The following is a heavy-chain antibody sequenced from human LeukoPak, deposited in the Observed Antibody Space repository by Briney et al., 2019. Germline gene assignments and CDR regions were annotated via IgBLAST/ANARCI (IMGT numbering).Heavy chain of an antibody. Sequence: SETLSLTCSVSDDSIRNFFWSWIRQPAGKGLEWIGRIYTSGSTDYNPSLRSRVTMSVDTSRNQFSLKLTSVTAEDTAVYYCAKDGHGSGSSYSDYWGQGTLVTVSS. D-gene: IGHD3-10*01. CDR2: IYTSGST. CDR3: AKDGHGSGSSYSDY. CDR1: DDSIRNFF. J-gene: IGHJ4*02. V-gene: IGHV4-4*07.